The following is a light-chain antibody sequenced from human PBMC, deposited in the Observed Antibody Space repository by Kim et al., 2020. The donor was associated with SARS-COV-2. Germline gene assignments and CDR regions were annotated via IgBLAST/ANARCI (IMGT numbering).Light chain of an antibody. CDR1: RSVGSCY. CDR3: QQYGSSRT. Sequence: LSRGESVTLACRASRSVGSCYLAWYQQKPGQAPRLLIDGASSRATGIPDRFSGSGSGTDFTLTISRLEPEDFAVYYCQQYGSSRTFGQGTKVDIK. V-gene: IGKV3-20*01. J-gene: IGKJ1*01. CDR2: GAS.